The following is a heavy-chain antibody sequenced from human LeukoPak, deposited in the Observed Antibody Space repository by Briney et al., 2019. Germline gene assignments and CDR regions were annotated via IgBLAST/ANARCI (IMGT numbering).Heavy chain of an antibody. J-gene: IGHJ4*02. D-gene: IGHD2-15*01. Sequence: GGSLRLSCTVSGFIFSDFSMSWVRQAPGKGLEWVSNISGSGSGGSTYYADSVKGRFTISRDNSKNTLYLQMNSLRAGDTAIYYCAKSGLIRFDYWGQGTLVTVSS. CDR3: AKSGLIRFDY. CDR1: GFIFSDFS. V-gene: IGHV3-23*01. CDR2: ISGSGSGGST.